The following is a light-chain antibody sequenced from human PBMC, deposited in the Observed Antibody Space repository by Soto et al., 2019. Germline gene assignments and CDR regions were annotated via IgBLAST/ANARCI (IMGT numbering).Light chain of an antibody. J-gene: IGKJ3*01. CDR1: QSVSSY. CDR2: DAS. CDR3: QQRSNWPPIFT. Sequence: EIVLTQSPATLSLSPGERATLSCRASQSVSSYLAWYQQKPGQAPRLLIYDASNRATGIPARFSGSGSGTDSTLTISSLEPEDFAVYYCQQRSNWPPIFTFGPGTKVDIK. V-gene: IGKV3-11*01.